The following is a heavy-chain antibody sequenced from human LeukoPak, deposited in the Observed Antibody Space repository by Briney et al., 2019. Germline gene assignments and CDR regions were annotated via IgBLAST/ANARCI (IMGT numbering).Heavy chain of an antibody. CDR1: EFTFSSYA. CDR3: AKDLTTVTSQGDY. J-gene: IGHJ4*02. D-gene: IGHD4-17*01. CDR2: VSGNGGST. Sequence: GGSLRLSCAASEFTFSSYAMSWVRQAPGKGLEWVSSVSGNGGSTYYADSVKGRFTISRDNSKNTLYLQMNSLRPEDTAIYYCAKDLTTVTSQGDYWGQGTLVTVSS. V-gene: IGHV3-23*01.